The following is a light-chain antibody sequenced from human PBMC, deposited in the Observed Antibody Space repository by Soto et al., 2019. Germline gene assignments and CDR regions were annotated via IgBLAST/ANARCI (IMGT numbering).Light chain of an antibody. CDR1: PSVSSSY. V-gene: IGKV3-20*01. J-gene: IGKJ1*01. CDR3: QQYGSSRTWT. Sequence: EVGLPQSPGTLSLSPGERATLSCRASPSVSSSYLAWYQQKPGQAPRLLIYGASSRATGIPDRFSGSGSGTDFTLTISRLEPEDFAVYYCQQYGSSRTWTFGQGTKVDIK. CDR2: GAS.